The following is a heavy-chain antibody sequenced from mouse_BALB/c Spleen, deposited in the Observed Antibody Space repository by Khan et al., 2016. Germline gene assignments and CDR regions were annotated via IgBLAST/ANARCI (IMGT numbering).Heavy chain of an antibody. CDR3: TRGNLGY. Sequence: VQLQQSGAELVKPGASVKLSCTASGFNIKDTYIYWVKQRPEQGLEWIGRIDPANGNTKYDQKFQGKATITADTSSNTAYLQLSSRTSEDTAVYYYTRGNLGYWGQVTTLTVSS. CDR1: GFNIKDTY. V-gene: IGHV14-3*02. J-gene: IGHJ2*01. CDR2: IDPANGNT.